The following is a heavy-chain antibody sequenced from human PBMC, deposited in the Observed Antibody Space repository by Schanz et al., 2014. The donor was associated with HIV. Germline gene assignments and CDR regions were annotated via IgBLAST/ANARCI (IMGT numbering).Heavy chain of an antibody. CDR1: GFTFSSYS. Sequence: EVQVLESGGGLEQPGGSLRLSCAASGFTFSSYSMNWVRQAPGKGLEWVSYISSSSSTIYYADSVKGRFTISRDNAKNSLYLQMSSLRDEDTAVYYCARDLYDFWSGTQYYLEYWGQGTLVTVSS. CDR3: ARDLYDFWSGTQYYLEY. CDR2: ISSSSSTI. D-gene: IGHD3-3*01. V-gene: IGHV3-48*02. J-gene: IGHJ4*02.